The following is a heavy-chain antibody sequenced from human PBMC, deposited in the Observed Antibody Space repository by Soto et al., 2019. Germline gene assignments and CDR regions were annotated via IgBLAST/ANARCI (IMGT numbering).Heavy chain of an antibody. CDR1: VYIFTGYY. J-gene: IGHJ6*02. Sequence: ASVKVFCKAFVYIFTGYYMHRVRPAPGQGLEWMGWINPNSGGTNYAQKFQGRVTMTRDTSISTAYMELSRLRSDDTAVYYCARDAIDSSGWYGYYYYGMDVWGQGTTVTVS. CDR3: ARDAIDSSGWYGYYYYGMDV. CDR2: INPNSGGT. D-gene: IGHD6-19*01. V-gene: IGHV1-2*02.